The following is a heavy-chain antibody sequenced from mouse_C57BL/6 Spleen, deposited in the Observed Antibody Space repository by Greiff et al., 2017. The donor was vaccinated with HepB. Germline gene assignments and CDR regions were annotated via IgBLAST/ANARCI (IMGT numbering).Heavy chain of an antibody. D-gene: IGHD1-1*01. Sequence: VQLQQSGAELVKPGASVKLSCKASGYTFTEYTIHWVKQRSGQGLEWIGWFYPGSGSIKYNEKFKDKATLTADKSSSTVYMELSRLTSEDSAVYFCERHEEGGYYDGSSSFAYWGQGTLVTVSA. V-gene: IGHV1-62-2*01. CDR3: ERHEEGGYYDGSSSFAY. CDR1: GYTFTEYT. J-gene: IGHJ3*01. CDR2: FYPGSGSI.